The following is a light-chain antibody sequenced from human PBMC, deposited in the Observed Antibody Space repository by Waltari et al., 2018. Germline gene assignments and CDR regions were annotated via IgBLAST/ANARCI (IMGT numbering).Light chain of an antibody. CDR3: GSYTSSITLV. J-gene: IGLJ2*01. CDR1: SSDVGGYDY. CDR2: DVS. Sequence: QSALTQPASVSGSPGQSITISCTGTSSDVGGYDYVSWYQQHPGKAPKLMIYDVSNLPSGVYNRFAGSKSGNMASLTISGLQADDEADYYCGSYTSSITLVFGGGTKLTVL. V-gene: IGLV2-14*03.